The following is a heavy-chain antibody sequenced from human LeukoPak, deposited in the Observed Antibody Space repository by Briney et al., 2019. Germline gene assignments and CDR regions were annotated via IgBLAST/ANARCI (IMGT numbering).Heavy chain of an antibody. CDR2: ISSSSSYI. Sequence: GGSLRLSCAASGFTFSSYSTNWVRQAPGKGLEWVSSISSSSSYIYYADSVKGQFTISRDNAKKSLYLQMNSLRAEDTAVYYCVRGATNSGSYYAYFDYWGQGALVTVSS. CDR3: VRGATNSGSYYAYFDY. CDR1: GFTFSSYS. J-gene: IGHJ4*02. V-gene: IGHV3-21*01. D-gene: IGHD1-26*01.